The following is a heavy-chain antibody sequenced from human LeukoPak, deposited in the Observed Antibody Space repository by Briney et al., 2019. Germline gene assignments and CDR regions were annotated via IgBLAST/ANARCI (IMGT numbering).Heavy chain of an antibody. J-gene: IGHJ4*02. CDR2: ISSSSSYI. V-gene: IGHV3-21*01. CDR3: ARAGYYYDSSGYYVMTEIDY. D-gene: IGHD3-22*01. Sequence: GGSLRLSCAASGFTSSSYSMNWVRQAPGKGLEWVSSISSSSSYIYYADSVKGRFTISRDNAKNSLYLQMNSLRAEDTAVYYCARAGYYYDSSGYYVMTEIDYWGQGTLVTVSS. CDR1: GFTSSSYS.